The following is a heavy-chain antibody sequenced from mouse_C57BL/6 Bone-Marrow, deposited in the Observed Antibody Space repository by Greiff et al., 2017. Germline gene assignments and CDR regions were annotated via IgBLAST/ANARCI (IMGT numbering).Heavy chain of an antibody. J-gene: IGHJ2*01. CDR1: GYTFTSYG. Sequence: QVQLKQSGAELARPGASVKLSCKASGYTFTSYGISWVKQRTGQGLEWIGEIYPRSGNTYYNEKFKGKATLTADKSSSTAYMGLRSLTSEDSAVYFCAGYYYYGLDYWGQGTTLTVSS. CDR2: IYPRSGNT. D-gene: IGHD1-1*01. CDR3: AGYYYYGLDY. V-gene: IGHV1-81*01.